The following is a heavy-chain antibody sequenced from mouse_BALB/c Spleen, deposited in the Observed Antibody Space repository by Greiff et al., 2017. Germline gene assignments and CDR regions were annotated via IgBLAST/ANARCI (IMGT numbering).Heavy chain of an antibody. D-gene: IGHD2-1*01. J-gene: IGHJ3*01. CDR3: ARRGGNYVGFAY. Sequence: VQLKESGGGLVKPGGSLKISCAASGFTFSSYAMSWVRQTPEKRLEWVATIRSGGSYTYYPDSVKGRFTISRDNAKNTLYLQMSSLRSEDTAMYYCARRGGNYVGFAYWGQGTLVTVSA. CDR1: GFTFSSYA. CDR2: IRSGGSYT. V-gene: IGHV5-9-3*01.